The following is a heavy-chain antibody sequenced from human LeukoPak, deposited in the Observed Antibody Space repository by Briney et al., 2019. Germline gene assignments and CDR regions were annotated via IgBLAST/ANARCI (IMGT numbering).Heavy chain of an antibody. CDR1: GGSVSSTNW. D-gene: IGHD6-25*01. CDR3: AREGGFYRSLDY. J-gene: IGHJ4*02. CDR2: VHLDGRT. V-gene: IGHV4-4*02. Sequence: SETLSLTCGVSGGSVSSTNWWTWIRQPPGKGLEWIGEVHLDGRTNFNPSLKSRLTMSVDLSENHVSLKLTSVTAADTAVYYCAREGGFYRSLDYSGQGTLVTVSS.